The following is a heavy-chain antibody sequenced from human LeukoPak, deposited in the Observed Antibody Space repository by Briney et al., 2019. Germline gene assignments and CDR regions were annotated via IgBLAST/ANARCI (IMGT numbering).Heavy chain of an antibody. D-gene: IGHD3-10*01. CDR3: ARLPELPGFGDY. CDR2: ISSISTYK. Sequence: GGSLRLSCAASGFTYSSYSMNWVRQAPGKGLEWISSISSISTYKFYADSVKGRFTISRDDSKNSLYLQMNSLRAEDTAVYYCARLPELPGFGDYWGQGTLVTVSS. V-gene: IGHV3-21*01. J-gene: IGHJ4*02. CDR1: GFTYSSYS.